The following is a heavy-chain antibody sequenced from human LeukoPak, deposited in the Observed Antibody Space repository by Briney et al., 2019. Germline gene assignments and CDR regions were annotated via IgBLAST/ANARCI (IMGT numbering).Heavy chain of an antibody. D-gene: IGHD6-19*01. J-gene: IGHJ5*01. CDR1: GFTFSSYG. V-gene: IGHV3-30*18. CDR2: ITYDGIYK. CDR3: AKDRSTGWYAGFDF. Sequence: GGSLRLSCAASGFTFSSYGMHWVRQAPGKGLEWVAYITYDGIYKNYTDSVKGRFTIARDNSKTTLYLQMISLRPEDSAVYFCAKDRSTGWYAGFDFWGQGTLVTVSS.